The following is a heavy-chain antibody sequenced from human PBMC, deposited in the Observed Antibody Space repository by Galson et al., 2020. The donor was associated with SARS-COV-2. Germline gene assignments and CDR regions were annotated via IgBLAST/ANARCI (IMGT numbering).Heavy chain of an antibody. CDR1: GGSVSSGEYY. CDR3: ARMDYGLKNYFYYYGMDV. J-gene: IGHJ6*02. CDR2: MYYSGVT. Sequence: SETLSLTCTVSGGSVSSGEYYWTWVRQHPGKGLEWIGYMYYSGVTYYNPSLMSRVSISVDTSDNHFSLRLNSVTAADTAVYYCARMDYGLKNYFYYYGMDVWGQGTTVTVSS. V-gene: IGHV4-31*03. D-gene: IGHD3-10*01.